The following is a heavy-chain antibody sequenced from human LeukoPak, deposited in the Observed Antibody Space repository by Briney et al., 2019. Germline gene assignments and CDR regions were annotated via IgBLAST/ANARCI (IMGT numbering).Heavy chain of an antibody. D-gene: IGHD6-13*01. J-gene: IGHJ4*02. CDR1: GFTFSTYW. Sequence: PGGSLRLSCAASGFTFSTYWMNWYRQAPGKGLEWVGNINQDASEINYVDSVRGRFTISRDNAKNSLHLQMNNLRVEDTAIYYCARASWVSSIDAVRWGQGTLVTVSS. CDR2: INQDASEI. V-gene: IGHV3-7*03. CDR3: ARASWVSSIDAVR.